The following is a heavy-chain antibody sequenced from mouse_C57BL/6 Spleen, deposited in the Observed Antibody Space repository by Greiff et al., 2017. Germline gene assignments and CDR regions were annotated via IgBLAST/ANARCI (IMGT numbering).Heavy chain of an antibody. V-gene: IGHV1-69*01. D-gene: IGHD2-2*01. CDR3: ARTVVTNYFDY. CDR1: GYTFTSYW. CDR2: IDPSDSYT. J-gene: IGHJ2*01. Sequence: QVQLKQPGAELVMPGASVKLSCKASGYTFTSYWMHWVKQRPGQGLEWIGEIDPSDSYTNYNQKFKGKSTLTVDKSSSTAYMQLSSLTSEDSAVYYCARTVVTNYFDYWGQGTTLTVSS.